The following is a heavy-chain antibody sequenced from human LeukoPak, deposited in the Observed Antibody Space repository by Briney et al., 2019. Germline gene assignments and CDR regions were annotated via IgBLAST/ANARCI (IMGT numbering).Heavy chain of an antibody. CDR2: IYTSGST. CDR3: ARGRGVVVPAAINWFDP. J-gene: IGHJ5*02. CDR1: GGSISSGSYY. D-gene: IGHD2-2*01. Sequence: SETLSLTCTVSGGSISSGSYYWSWIRQPAGKGLEWIGRIYTSGSTSYNPSLKSRVTISVDTSKNQFFLKLSSVTAADTAVYYCARGRGVVVPAAINWFDPWGQGTLVTVSS. V-gene: IGHV4-61*02.